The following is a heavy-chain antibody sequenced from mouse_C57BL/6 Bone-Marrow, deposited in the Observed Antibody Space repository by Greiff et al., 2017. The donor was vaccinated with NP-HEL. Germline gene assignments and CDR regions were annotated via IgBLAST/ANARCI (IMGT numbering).Heavy chain of an antibody. CDR3: ARTFYYYGSLYWYFDV. V-gene: IGHV5-4*03. Sequence: EVKLVESGGGLVKPGGSLKLSCAASGFTFSSYDMSWVRQTPEKRLEWVATISDGGSYTYYPDNVKGRFTISRDNAKNNLYLQMSHLKSEDTAMYYCARTFYYYGSLYWYFDVWGTGTTVTVSA. CDR2: ISDGGSYT. D-gene: IGHD1-1*01. J-gene: IGHJ1*03. CDR1: GFTFSSYD.